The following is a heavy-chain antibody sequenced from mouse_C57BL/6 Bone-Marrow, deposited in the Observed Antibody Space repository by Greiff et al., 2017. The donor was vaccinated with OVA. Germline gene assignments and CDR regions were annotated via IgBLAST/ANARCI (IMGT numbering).Heavy chain of an antibody. Sequence: EVHLVESGGDLVKPGGSLKLSCAASGFTFSSYGMSWVRPTPDKRLEWVATISSGGSYTYYPDSVKGRFTISRDNAKNTLYLQRSRLKSEDTAMYYCARQGDYWGQGTTLTVSS. CDR2: ISSGGSYT. V-gene: IGHV5-6*01. CDR3: ARQGDY. J-gene: IGHJ2*01. CDR1: GFTFSSYG.